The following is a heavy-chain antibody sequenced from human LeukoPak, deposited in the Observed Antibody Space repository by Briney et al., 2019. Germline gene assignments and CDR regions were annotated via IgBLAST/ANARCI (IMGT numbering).Heavy chain of an antibody. J-gene: IGHJ3*02. D-gene: IGHD3-10*01. CDR3: TTSAGVDDAFDI. CDR1: GFTFSNAW. CDR2: IKSKTDGGTT. V-gene: IGHV3-15*01. Sequence: GGSLRLSCAASGFTFSNAWMSWVRQAPGKGLEWVGRIKSKTDGGTTDYAAPVKGRFTISRDDSKNTLYLQMNSLETEDTAVYYCTTSAGVDDAFDIWGQGTMVAVSS.